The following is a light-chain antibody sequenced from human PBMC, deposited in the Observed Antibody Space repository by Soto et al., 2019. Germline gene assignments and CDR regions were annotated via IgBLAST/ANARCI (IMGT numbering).Light chain of an antibody. V-gene: IGKV1-39*01. CDR3: QQSYNFPRT. CDR1: QSISNF. CDR2: SAS. J-gene: IGKJ1*01. Sequence: DIQLMQSKSSLSASVGDRVTITCRASQSISNFLNWYQQKPGQAPKRLISSASNVQSGVPSRFSGRGSGTEFTLTISGLQPEDPASYCCQQSYNFPRTFGQGTKVDIK.